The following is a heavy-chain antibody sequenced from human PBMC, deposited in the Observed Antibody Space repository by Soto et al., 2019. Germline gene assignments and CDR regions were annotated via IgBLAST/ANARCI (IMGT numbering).Heavy chain of an antibody. CDR2: ISYDGSNK. D-gene: IGHD2-15*01. J-gene: IGHJ6*02. CDR1: GFTFSSYG. CDR3: AKERIVRENCSGGSCSRLYYYYGMDV. V-gene: IGHV3-30*18. Sequence: GGSLRLSCAASGFTFSSYGMHWVRQAPGKGLEWVAVISYDGSNKYYADSVKGRFTISRDNSKNTLYLQMNSLRAEDTAVYYGAKERIVRENCSGGSCSRLYYYYGMDVWGQGTTVTVSS.